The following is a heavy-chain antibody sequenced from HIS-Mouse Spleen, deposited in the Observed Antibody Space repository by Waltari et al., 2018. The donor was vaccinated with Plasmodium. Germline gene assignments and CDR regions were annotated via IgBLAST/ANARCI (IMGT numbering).Heavy chain of an antibody. D-gene: IGHD6-6*01. Sequence: EVQLVESGGGLVQPGGSLSLSCAASGFTFSSYTMHWSRQATGKGLEWVSAISTAGDTYYPGSVKGRFTISRENAKNSLYLQMNSLRAGDTAVYYCARGPTYSSSYYFDYWGQGTLVTVSS. J-gene: IGHJ4*02. CDR2: ISTAGDT. CDR3: ARGPTYSSSYYFDY. V-gene: IGHV3-13*01. CDR1: GFTFSSYT.